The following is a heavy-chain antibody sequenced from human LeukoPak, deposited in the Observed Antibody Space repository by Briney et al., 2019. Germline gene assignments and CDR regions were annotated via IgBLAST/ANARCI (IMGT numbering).Heavy chain of an antibody. CDR3: ASDPPWASDAFDI. V-gene: IGHV3-7*01. Sequence: PGGSLRLSCAASGFTISRYWMTWVRQAPGKGLEWVANIKQDGSKEYYVDSVKGRFTISRDNAENSLYLQMNSLRAEDTAVYYCASDPPWASDAFDIWGQGTMVTVSS. D-gene: IGHD7-27*01. CDR1: GFTISRYW. J-gene: IGHJ3*02. CDR2: IKQDGSKE.